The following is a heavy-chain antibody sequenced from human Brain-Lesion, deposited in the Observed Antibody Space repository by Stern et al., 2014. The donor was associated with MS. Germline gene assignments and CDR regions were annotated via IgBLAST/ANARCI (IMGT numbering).Heavy chain of an antibody. CDR3: ARGRVVPGFQYYATDV. Sequence: VQLLESGPGLVKPSQTLSLSCTVSGGSISSGGYYWSWIRQPAGKGLEWIGRIFNSGSTSYNPSLKSRVTISIDTSKNQFPLRLNSMTAADTAVYYCARGRVVPGFQYYATDVWGQGTTVIVSS. J-gene: IGHJ6*02. D-gene: IGHD2-2*01. CDR2: IFNSGST. CDR1: GGSISSGGYY. V-gene: IGHV4-61*02.